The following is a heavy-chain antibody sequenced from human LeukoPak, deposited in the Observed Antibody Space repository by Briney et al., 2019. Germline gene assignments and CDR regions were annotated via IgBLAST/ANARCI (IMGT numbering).Heavy chain of an antibody. CDR2: IYYSGST. CDR3: ARETWGSPGYDY. Sequence: PSETLSLTCTVSGGSISSYYWSWIRQPPGKGLEWIGYIYYSGSTNYNPSLKSRVTISVDTSKNQLSLKLSSVTAADTAVYYCARETWGSPGYDYWGQGTLVTVSS. J-gene: IGHJ4*02. CDR1: GGSISSYY. D-gene: IGHD7-27*01. V-gene: IGHV4-59*01.